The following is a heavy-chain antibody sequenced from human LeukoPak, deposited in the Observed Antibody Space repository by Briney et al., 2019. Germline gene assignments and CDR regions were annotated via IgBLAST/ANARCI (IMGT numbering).Heavy chain of an antibody. CDR1: GFTFSSYR. J-gene: IGHJ4*02. CDR2: ISSSSSTI. D-gene: IGHD3-9*01. V-gene: IGHV3-48*01. Sequence: GGSLRLSCAPSGFTFSSYRMNWVRPAPGKGLEWVSYISSSSSTIYYADSVKGRFTISRDNAKNSLYLQMNSLRAEDTAVYYCARGRPLRYFDWLFHYWGQGTLVTVSS. CDR3: ARGRPLRYFDWLFHY.